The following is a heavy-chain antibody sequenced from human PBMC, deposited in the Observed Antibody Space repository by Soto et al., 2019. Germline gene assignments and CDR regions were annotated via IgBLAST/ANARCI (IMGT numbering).Heavy chain of an antibody. CDR2: IYYSGST. CDR3: ARDRRDILTGYRYYGMDV. V-gene: IGHV4-31*03. D-gene: IGHD3-9*01. CDR1: GGSISSGGYY. J-gene: IGHJ6*02. Sequence: SETLSLTCTVSGGSISSGGYYWSWIRQHPGKGLEWIGYIYYSGSTYYNPSLKSRVTISVDTSKNQFSLKLSSVTAADTAVYYCARDRRDILTGYRYYGMDVWRQGTTVPVSS.